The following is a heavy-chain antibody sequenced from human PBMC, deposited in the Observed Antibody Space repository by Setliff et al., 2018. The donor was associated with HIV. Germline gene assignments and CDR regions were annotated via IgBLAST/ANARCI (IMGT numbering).Heavy chain of an antibody. J-gene: IGHJ4*02. CDR3: ARAVHSGWYYFDY. V-gene: IGHV3-23*01. CDR1: GFTFSSYA. CDR2: ISNNGGKT. D-gene: IGHD6-19*01. Sequence: GGSLRLSCAAFGFTFSSYAMTWVRQAPGKGLEWVSSISNNGGKTYYADSEKGRFTISRDNSKNTLYLQMNSLRAEDTAVYYCARAVHSGWYYFDYWGQGTLVTVSS.